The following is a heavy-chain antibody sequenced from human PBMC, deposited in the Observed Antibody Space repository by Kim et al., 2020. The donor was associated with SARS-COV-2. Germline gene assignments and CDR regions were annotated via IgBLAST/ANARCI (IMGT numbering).Heavy chain of an antibody. J-gene: IGHJ6*03. V-gene: IGHV3-7*01. CDR2: IKQDGSEK. CDR3: ARDRVLNYDFWSGYTSHHYYYMDV. CDR1: GFTFSSYW. Sequence: GGSLRLSCAASGFTFSSYWMSWVRQAPGKGLEWVANIKQDGSEKYYVDSVKGRFTISRDNAKNSLYLQMNSLRAEDTAVYYCARDRVLNYDFWSGYTSHHYYYMDVWGKGTTVTVSS. D-gene: IGHD3-3*01.